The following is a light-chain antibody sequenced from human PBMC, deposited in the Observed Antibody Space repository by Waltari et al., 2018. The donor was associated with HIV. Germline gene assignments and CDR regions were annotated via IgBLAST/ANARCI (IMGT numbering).Light chain of an antibody. CDR1: KLGDKF. J-gene: IGLJ2*01. Sequence: SYEVTQPPSVSVSPGQTTSITCSGDKLGDKFACWYQQKPGQPPVLVIYQDNKRPSGIPERFSGSNSGNTATLTISGTQAMDEADYYCQAWDSSSVVFGGGTKLTVL. CDR2: QDN. CDR3: QAWDSSSVV. V-gene: IGLV3-1*01.